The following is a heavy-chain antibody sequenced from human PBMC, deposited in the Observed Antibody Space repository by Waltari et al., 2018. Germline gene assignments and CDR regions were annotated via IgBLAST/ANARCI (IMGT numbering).Heavy chain of an antibody. D-gene: IGHD3-22*01. J-gene: IGHJ4*02. CDR2: IIPIFGTA. V-gene: IGHV1-69*05. CDR1: GGTFSSYA. Sequence: QVQLVQSGAEVKKPGSSVKVSCKASGGTFSSYAISWVRQAPGQGLEWMGGIIPIFGTANYAQKFQGRVTMTRDTSTSTVYMELSSLRSEDTAVYYCARLTYYYDSSGYYFDYWGQGTLVTVSS. CDR3: ARLTYYYDSSGYYFDY.